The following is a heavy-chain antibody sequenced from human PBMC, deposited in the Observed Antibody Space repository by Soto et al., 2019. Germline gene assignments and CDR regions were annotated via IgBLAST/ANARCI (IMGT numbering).Heavy chain of an antibody. CDR3: ARQGGDYFVDY. Sequence: QLQLQESGPGLVKPSETLSLTCTVSGGSISSSSYYWGWIRQPPGKGLEWIGSIYYSGSTYYNPSLKSRVTISVDTSKNQFSLKLSSVTAADTAVYYCARQGGDYFVDYWGQGTLVTVSS. V-gene: IGHV4-39*01. CDR2: IYYSGST. D-gene: IGHD4-17*01. J-gene: IGHJ4*02. CDR1: GGSISSSSYY.